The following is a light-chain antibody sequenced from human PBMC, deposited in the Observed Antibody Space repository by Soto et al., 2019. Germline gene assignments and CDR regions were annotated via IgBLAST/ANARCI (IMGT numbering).Light chain of an antibody. CDR1: SSDVGGYKY. J-gene: IGLJ2*01. CDR3: AAYTRSITSVI. V-gene: IGLV2-14*01. Sequence: QSALTQPASVSGSPGQSITISCTGTSSDVGGYKYVSWYQQHPDKAPKLIIFEVSNRPSGISSRFSGSKSGNTASLTISGLQAEDEADYYCAAYTRSITSVIFGRGTKLTVL. CDR2: EVS.